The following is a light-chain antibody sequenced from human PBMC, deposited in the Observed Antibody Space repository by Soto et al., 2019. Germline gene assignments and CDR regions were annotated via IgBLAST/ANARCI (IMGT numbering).Light chain of an antibody. V-gene: IGLV1-51*01. CDR1: SSNIASNS. J-gene: IGLJ1*01. CDR3: GTWDSSLSGGV. CDR2: DDN. Sequence: QSVLTQPPSVSAAPGQRVTISCSGTSSNIASNSVSWYQQFPGTAPRLLIYDDNKRPSGIPDRFSASKSGTSATLGITGLQSGDEADYYCGTWDSSLSGGVFGTGTKVTVL.